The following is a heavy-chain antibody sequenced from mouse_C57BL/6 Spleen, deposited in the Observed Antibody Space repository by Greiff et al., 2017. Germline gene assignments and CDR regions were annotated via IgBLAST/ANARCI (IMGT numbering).Heavy chain of an antibody. CDR3: ARHAFYYYGSSYYLDY. D-gene: IGHD1-1*01. Sequence: QVHVKPSGAELVKPGASVKLSCKASGYTFTEYTIHWVKQRSGQGLEWIGWFYPGSGSIKYNEKFKDKATLTADKSSSTVYMELSRLTSEDSAVYFCARHAFYYYGSSYYLDYWGQGTTLTVSS. CDR1: GYTFTEYT. J-gene: IGHJ2*01. CDR2: FYPGSGSI. V-gene: IGHV1-62-2*01.